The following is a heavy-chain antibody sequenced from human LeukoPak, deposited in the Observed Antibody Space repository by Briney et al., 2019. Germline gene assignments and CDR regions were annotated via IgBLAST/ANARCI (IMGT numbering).Heavy chain of an antibody. CDR1: GDSSSSYY. CDR2: INHSGST. J-gene: IGHJ4*02. Sequence: SETLSLTCTVSGDSSSSYYWSWIRQPPGKGLEWIGEINHSGSTNYNPSLKSRVTISVDTSKNQFSLKLSSVTAADTAVYYCARGRRVATIGGDFDYWGQGTLVTVSS. V-gene: IGHV4-34*01. CDR3: ARGRRVATIGGDFDY. D-gene: IGHD5-12*01.